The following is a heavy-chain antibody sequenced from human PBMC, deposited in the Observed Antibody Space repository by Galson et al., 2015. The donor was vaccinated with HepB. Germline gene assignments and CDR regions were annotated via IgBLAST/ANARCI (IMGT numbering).Heavy chain of an antibody. Sequence: SCKASGGTFSNYAVSWVRQAPGQGLEWMGGIVPIYGTSNYAQKFQDRVSISADGSTTIVFMEVSSLRSEDTAGYYCARGSDWSRFDDGGQGTLVTVSS. J-gene: IGHJ4*02. CDR2: IVPIYGTS. CDR1: GGTFSNYA. CDR3: ARGSDWSRFDD. D-gene: IGHD3-9*01. V-gene: IGHV1-69*01.